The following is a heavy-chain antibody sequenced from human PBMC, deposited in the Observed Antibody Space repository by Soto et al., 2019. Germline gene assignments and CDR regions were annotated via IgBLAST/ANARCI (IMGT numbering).Heavy chain of an antibody. D-gene: IGHD3-10*01. CDR2: IYSSGST. Sequence: QVQLQEWGPGLVKPSQTLSLTCTVAGGSISSGDYYWGWIRQPPGKGPEWIGYIYSSGSTYYNPSLKSRVTISVDTSKNQFALELSSVTGADTAVYSCASFTMVRGVITYWGQGTLVTVSS. CDR3: ASFTMVRGVITY. V-gene: IGHV4-30-4*01. CDR1: GGSISSGDYY. J-gene: IGHJ4*02.